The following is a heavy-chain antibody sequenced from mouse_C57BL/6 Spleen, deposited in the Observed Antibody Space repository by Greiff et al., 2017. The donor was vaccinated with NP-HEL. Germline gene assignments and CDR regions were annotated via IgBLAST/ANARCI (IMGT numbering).Heavy chain of an antibody. CDR1: GFNIKNTY. D-gene: IGHD1-1*01. V-gene: IGHV14-3*01. J-gene: IGHJ1*03. Sequence: VQLKQSVAELVRPGASVKLSCTASGFNIKNTYMHWVKQRPEQGLEWIGRIDPANGNTKYAPKFQGKATITADTSSNTAYLQLSSLTSEDTAIYYCARGIYYGSPLWYFDVWGTGTTVTVSS. CDR2: IDPANGNT. CDR3: ARGIYYGSPLWYFDV.